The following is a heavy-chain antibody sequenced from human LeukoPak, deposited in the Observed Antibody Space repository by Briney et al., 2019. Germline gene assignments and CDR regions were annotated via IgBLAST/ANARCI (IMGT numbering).Heavy chain of an antibody. J-gene: IGHJ6*03. Sequence: ASVKVSCKASGYTFTGYYMHWVRQAPGQGLEWMGWINPNSGGTNYAQKFQGRVTMTRDTSISTAYMELSRLRSDDTAVYYCARERIGYSYGYSVYYYYMDVWGKGTTVTISS. CDR3: ARERIGYSYGYSVYYYYMDV. V-gene: IGHV1-2*02. D-gene: IGHD5-18*01. CDR2: INPNSGGT. CDR1: GYTFTGYY.